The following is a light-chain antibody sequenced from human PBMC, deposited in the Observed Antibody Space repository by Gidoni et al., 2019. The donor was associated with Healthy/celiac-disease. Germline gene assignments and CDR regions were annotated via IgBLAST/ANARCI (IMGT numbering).Light chain of an antibody. CDR3: QSYDSSLSGWGV. CDR2: GNS. CDR1: SSNIGAGYD. V-gene: IGLV1-40*01. J-gene: IGLJ2*01. Sequence: QSVLTQPPPVSGAPGQRVPISCTGSSSNIGAGYDVHWYQQPPGTAPKLLIYGNSNRTSGVPASFSGSKSVTSASLAITGLQAEDEADYYCQSYDSSLSGWGVFGGGTKLTVL.